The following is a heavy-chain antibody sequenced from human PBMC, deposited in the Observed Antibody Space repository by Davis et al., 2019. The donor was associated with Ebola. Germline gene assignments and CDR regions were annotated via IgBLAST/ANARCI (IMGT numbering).Heavy chain of an antibody. CDR1: GGFFSGYY. J-gene: IGHJ6*02. V-gene: IGHV4-34*01. CDR3: AREGGSGRSYYYGMDV. D-gene: IGHD3-10*01. Sequence: SETLSLTCAVYGGFFSGYYWSWIRQPPGKGLEWIGEINHSGSTDYNPSLKSRVIISVDTSKNQFSLSLSSVTAADTAVYYCAREGGSGRSYYYGMDVWGQGTTVTVSS. CDR2: INHSGST.